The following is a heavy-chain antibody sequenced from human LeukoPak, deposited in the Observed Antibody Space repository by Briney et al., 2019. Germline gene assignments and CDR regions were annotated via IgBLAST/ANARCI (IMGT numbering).Heavy chain of an antibody. J-gene: IGHJ5*02. V-gene: IGHV4-34*01. CDR1: GGSLSDYY. D-gene: IGHD3-16*02. CDR2: ISHRGRT. Sequence: PSETLSLTCAVYGGSLSDYYWSWIRQSPGKGLEWIGEISHRGRTYYNLSLKSRVTISIDTSKNQFSLKVNSVSAADTAVYYCARGRKGYDYVWGSYRTNWFDPWGQGTLVTVSS. CDR3: ARGRKGYDYVWGSYRTNWFDP.